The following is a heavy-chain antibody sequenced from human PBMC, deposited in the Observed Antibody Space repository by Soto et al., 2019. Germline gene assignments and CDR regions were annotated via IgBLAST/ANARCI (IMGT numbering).Heavy chain of an antibody. Sequence: PSETLSLTCTVSGVSISSYYWSWIRQPPGEGLEPIGYIHYSGGTNYNPSPTSRFTISLAPSKNQFPLKLSSVTPADTAAGYCEGDSGSHLIDWWGQGTLGT. D-gene: IGHD1-26*01. CDR3: EGDSGSHLIDW. J-gene: IGHJ4*02. V-gene: IGHV4-59*01. CDR2: IHYSGGT. CDR1: GVSISSYY.